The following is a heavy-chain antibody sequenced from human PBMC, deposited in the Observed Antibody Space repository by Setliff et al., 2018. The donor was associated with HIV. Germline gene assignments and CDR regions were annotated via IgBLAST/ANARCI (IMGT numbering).Heavy chain of an antibody. V-gene: IGHV3-33*08. Sequence: GGSLRLSCQASGATFSTYGFHWVRKAPGRGLEWLAFIWYDGSHKNYADSVRGRFTISRDNSKDAVYLHISNLRADETAVYFCASDQYPAVAPAADAFDVWGQGTAFTVSS. CDR1: GATFSTYG. D-gene: IGHD2-15*01. CDR2: IWYDGSHK. J-gene: IGHJ3*01. CDR3: ASDQYPAVAPAADAFDV.